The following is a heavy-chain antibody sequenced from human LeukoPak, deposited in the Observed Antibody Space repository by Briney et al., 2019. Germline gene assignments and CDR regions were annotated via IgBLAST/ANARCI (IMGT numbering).Heavy chain of an antibody. J-gene: IGHJ4*02. V-gene: IGHV3-23*01. CDR1: GFTFSDYS. D-gene: IGHD4-17*01. CDR2: ISASGGPGT. Sequence: TGGSLRLSCAASGFTFSDYSMTWVRQAPGKGLQFVSIISASGGPGTYNTDAVRGRFTISRDNSKNTLYLQMNSLGAEDTARYYCARGSSTLTRHLDYWGQGTPVTVSS. CDR3: ARGSSTLTRHLDY.